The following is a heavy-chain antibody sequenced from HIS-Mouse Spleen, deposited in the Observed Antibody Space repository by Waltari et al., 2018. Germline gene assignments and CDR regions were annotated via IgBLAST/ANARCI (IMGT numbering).Heavy chain of an antibody. CDR3: AGLTGVYYFDY. V-gene: IGHV4-59*01. D-gene: IGHD7-27*01. CDR2: IYYSGST. CDR1: GGSISSYY. Sequence: QVQLQESGPGLVKPSETLSLTCTVSGGSISSYYWSWIRQPPGKGLEWIGYIYYSGSTNYNPSLKGRVTISVETSKNQFYLKLSSVTAAETAVYYCAGLTGVYYFDYWGQGTLVTVSS. J-gene: IGHJ4*02.